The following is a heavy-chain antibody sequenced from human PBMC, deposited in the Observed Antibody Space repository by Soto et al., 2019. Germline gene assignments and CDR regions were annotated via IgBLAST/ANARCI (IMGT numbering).Heavy chain of an antibody. CDR2: IIPILGIA. CDR1: GGTFSSYT. Sequence: QVQLVQSGAEVKKPGSSVKVSCKASGGTFSSYTISWVRQAPGQGLEWMGRIIPILGIANYAQKFQGRVTITADKSTSAAYMELSSLRSEDTAVYYCARGVSYDILAGIGYYYYGMDVWGQGTTVTVSS. V-gene: IGHV1-69*02. J-gene: IGHJ6*02. D-gene: IGHD3-9*01. CDR3: ARGVSYDILAGIGYYYYGMDV.